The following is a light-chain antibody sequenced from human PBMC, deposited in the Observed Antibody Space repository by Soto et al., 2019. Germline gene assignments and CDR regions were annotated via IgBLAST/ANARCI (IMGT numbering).Light chain of an antibody. J-gene: IGKJ2*01. Sequence: DIPMTQSPSTLSASVGDRVTITCRASQSIGSSLAWYQQKPGKGPKLLIYDASTLESGVPSRFSGSGSGTEFALTISSLQPDDFATFYCQQYNSYGTFGQGTKLEIK. CDR2: DAS. V-gene: IGKV1-5*01. CDR1: QSIGSS. CDR3: QQYNSYGT.